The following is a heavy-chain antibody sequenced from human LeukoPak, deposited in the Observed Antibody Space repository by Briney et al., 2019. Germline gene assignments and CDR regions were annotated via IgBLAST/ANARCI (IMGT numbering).Heavy chain of an antibody. Sequence: PSETLSLTCAVYGGSFSGYWSWLRQPPGKGLQWIGEINHSGSTNYNPSLKSRVTISVDTSKNQFSLKLSSVTAADTAVYYCARHVRIVPYYYFDYWGQGTLVTVSS. V-gene: IGHV4-34*01. CDR3: ARHVRIVPYYYFDY. J-gene: IGHJ4*02. CDR2: INHSGST. D-gene: IGHD2-15*01. CDR1: GGSFSGY.